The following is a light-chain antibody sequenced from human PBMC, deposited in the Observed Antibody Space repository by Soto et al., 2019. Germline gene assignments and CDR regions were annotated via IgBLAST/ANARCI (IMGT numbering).Light chain of an antibody. CDR2: WAS. CDR1: QSVLYSSNNKNY. Sequence: DIVMTQSPDSLAASLGERATINCKSSQSVLYSSNNKNYLAWYQQKPGQPPKLLIYWASTRESGVPDRFSGSGSGTDFTLTISSLQAEDVAVYYCQKYYSTPTWTFGQGTKLDIK. J-gene: IGKJ1*01. CDR3: QKYYSTPTWT. V-gene: IGKV4-1*01.